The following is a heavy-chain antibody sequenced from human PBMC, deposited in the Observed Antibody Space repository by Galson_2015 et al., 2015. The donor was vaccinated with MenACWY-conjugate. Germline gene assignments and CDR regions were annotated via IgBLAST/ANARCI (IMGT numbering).Heavy chain of an antibody. V-gene: IGHV3-74*01. CDR1: GFTFSSYW. J-gene: IGHJ6*01. Sequence: SLRLSCAASGFTFSSYWMHWVRQAPGKGLVWVSRINSDGSSTSYADSVKGRFTISRDNAKNTLDLQMNSLRAEDTAVYYCAARLLHAGAMAGWRQGATVAVSS. D-gene: IGHD2-15*01. CDR2: INSDGSST. CDR3: AARLLHAGAMAG.